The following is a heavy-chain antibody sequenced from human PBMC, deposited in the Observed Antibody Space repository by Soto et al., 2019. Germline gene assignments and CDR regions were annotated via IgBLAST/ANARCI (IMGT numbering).Heavy chain of an antibody. CDR2: ISYDGSNK. Sequence: GGSLRLSCAASGFTFSSYGMHWVRQAPGKGLEWVAVISYDGSNKYYADSVKGRFTISRDNSKNTLYLQMNSLRAEDTAVYYCAKGYSYGYVVKNFDYWGQGTLVTVSS. V-gene: IGHV3-30*18. CDR1: GFTFSSYG. CDR3: AKGYSYGYVVKNFDY. D-gene: IGHD5-18*01. J-gene: IGHJ4*02.